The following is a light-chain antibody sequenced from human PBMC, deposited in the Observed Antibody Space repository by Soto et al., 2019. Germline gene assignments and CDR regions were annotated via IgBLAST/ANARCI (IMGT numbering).Light chain of an antibody. V-gene: IGLV2-18*02. CDR2: EVS. CDR1: SSYVGSYNR. J-gene: IGLJ1*01. Sequence: QSALTQPPSVSGSPGQSVTISCTGTSSYVGSYNRVSWYQQPPGTAPKLMIYEVSNRPSGVPDRFSGSKSGNTASLTISGLQAEDEADYYCSSYTGTSTYVFGTGTKVTVL. CDR3: SSYTGTSTYV.